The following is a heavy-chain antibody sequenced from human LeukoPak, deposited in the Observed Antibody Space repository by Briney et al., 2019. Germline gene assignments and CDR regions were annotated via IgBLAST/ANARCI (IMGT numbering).Heavy chain of an antibody. J-gene: IGHJ3*02. CDR1: GGSFSGYY. Sequence: SETLSLTCAVYGGSFSGYYWSWIRQPAGKGLEWIGRIYTSGSTNYNPSLKSRVTISVDTSKNQFSLKLSSVTAADTAVYYCARTGIAAAATDDAFDIWGQGTMVTVSS. CDR3: ARTGIAAAATDDAFDI. CDR2: IYTSGST. V-gene: IGHV4-59*10. D-gene: IGHD6-13*01.